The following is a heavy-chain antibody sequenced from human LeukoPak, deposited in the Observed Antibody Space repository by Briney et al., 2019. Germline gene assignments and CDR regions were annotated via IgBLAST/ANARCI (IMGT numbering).Heavy chain of an antibody. Sequence: PSQTLSLTRTVSAASISSYYWSCIRQPAGKVLEWIGRIHTSGSTNYNRCIKSGVPMSVDTSKNRFALKLSSVTAADTAVYYCARGGRDSSGCYDYGGQGTVATVTS. D-gene: IGHD6-19*01. CDR1: AASISSYY. CDR3: ARGGRDSSGCYDY. V-gene: IGHV4-4*07. CDR2: IHTSGST. J-gene: IGHJ4*02.